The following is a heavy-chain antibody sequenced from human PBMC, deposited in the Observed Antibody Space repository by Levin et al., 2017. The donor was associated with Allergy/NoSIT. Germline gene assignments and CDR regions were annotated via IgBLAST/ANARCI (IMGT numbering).Heavy chain of an antibody. V-gene: IGHV3-33*01. J-gene: IGHJ4*02. Sequence: GESLKISCAASGFIFSSYGMDWVRQAPGKGLEWVAVIWYDGSKKYYADSVKGRFIISRDNSKNTLELQMDSLRVEDTAVYYCARGDPIDSWGQGTLVTVSS. CDR1: GFIFSSYG. CDR3: ARGDPIDS. CDR2: IWYDGSKK.